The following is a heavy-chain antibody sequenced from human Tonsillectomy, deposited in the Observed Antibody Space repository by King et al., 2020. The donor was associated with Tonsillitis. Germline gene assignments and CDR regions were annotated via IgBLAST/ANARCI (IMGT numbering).Heavy chain of an antibody. CDR3: ARDGELGQQLVPAYFDY. CDR2: ISSDGSRK. Sequence: VQLVESGGGVVQPGRSLRLSCAASGFTFSSSGMHWVRQAPGKGLEWVAVISSDGSRKYYADSVKGRFTISRDNSKNTLFVRMNSLTAEDTAVYYCARDGELGQQLVPAYFDYWGQGTLVTVSS. CDR1: GFTFSSSG. D-gene: IGHD6-13*01. V-gene: IGHV3-33*05. J-gene: IGHJ4*02.